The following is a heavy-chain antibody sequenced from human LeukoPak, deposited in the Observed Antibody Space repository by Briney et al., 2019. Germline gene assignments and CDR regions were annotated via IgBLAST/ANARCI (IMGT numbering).Heavy chain of an antibody. D-gene: IGHD3-10*01. CDR3: ASVFDGFEHWFDP. J-gene: IGHJ5*02. V-gene: IGHV4-30-2*01. CDR2: IYHSGST. Sequence: SETLSLTCAVSGDSISSGGYSWSWIRQPPGKGLEWIGYIYHSGSTYYNPSLKSRVTISVDRSKNQFSLKLSSVTAADTAVYYCASVFDGFEHWFDPWGQGTLVTVSS. CDR1: GDSISSGGYS.